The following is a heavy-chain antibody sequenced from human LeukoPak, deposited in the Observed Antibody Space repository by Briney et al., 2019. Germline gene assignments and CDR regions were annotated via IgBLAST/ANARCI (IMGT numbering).Heavy chain of an antibody. CDR1: GFTFSSYA. Sequence: GGSLRLSWAASGFTFSSYATRWVRQPPGGGLGWVSAISGSGGSTYYADSVKGRFTISRDNSKNTLYLQMNSLRAEDTAVYYCAKVRGYSYGAFDYWGQGTLVTVSS. V-gene: IGHV3-23*01. D-gene: IGHD5-18*01. CDR2: ISGSGGST. J-gene: IGHJ4*02. CDR3: AKVRGYSYGAFDY.